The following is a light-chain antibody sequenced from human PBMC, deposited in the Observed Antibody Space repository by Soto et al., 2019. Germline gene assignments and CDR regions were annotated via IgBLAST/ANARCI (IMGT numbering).Light chain of an antibody. CDR1: QGIRND. Sequence: AIQMTQSPSSLSASVGDRVTITCRASQGIRNDLGWYQQKPGKAPKLLIEVASSLQSGIPSRFSGSGSGTDFNLTISSLQHEDFATSCCLQDYNSPWTFGQGTKVEIK. V-gene: IGKV1-6*01. CDR2: VAS. CDR3: LQDYNSPWT. J-gene: IGKJ1*01.